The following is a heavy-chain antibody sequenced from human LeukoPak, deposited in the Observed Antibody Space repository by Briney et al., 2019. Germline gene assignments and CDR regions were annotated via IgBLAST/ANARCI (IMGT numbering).Heavy chain of an antibody. V-gene: IGHV5-10-1*01. D-gene: IGHD3-10*01. J-gene: IGHJ4*02. CDR3: ARHLYGSVTYNVDC. CDR2: IDPSDSYT. CDR1: GYSFTTYW. Sequence: KGGESLKISCKGSGYSFTTYWITWVRQMPGKGLEWMGTIDPSDSYTNYSPSFQGHVSISVDKSISTAYLQWSSLKASDTAMYYCARHLYGSVTYNVDCWGQGTLVTVSS.